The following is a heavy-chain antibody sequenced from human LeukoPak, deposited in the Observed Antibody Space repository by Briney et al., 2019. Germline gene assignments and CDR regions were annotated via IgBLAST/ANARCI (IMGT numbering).Heavy chain of an antibody. V-gene: IGHV4-34*01. CDR1: GGSFSGYY. CDR3: ARVYDSSGYYSGFDY. D-gene: IGHD3-22*01. CDR2: INHSGST. Sequence: SETLSLTCAVYGGSFSGYYWSWIRQPPGKGLEWIGEINHSGSTNYNPSLKSRFTISVDTSKNQCSLKLSSVTAADTAVYYCARVYDSSGYYSGFDYWGQGTLVTVSS. J-gene: IGHJ4*02.